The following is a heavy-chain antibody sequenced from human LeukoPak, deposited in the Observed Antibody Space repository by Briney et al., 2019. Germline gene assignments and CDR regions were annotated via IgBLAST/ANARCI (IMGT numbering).Heavy chain of an antibody. J-gene: IGHJ4*02. CDR1: GGTFSSYT. CDR2: IIPIFGIA. D-gene: IGHD4-11*01. CDR3: AHLTTITPFDY. V-gene: IGHV1-69*02. Sequence: SVKVSCKASGGTFSSYTISWVRQAPGQGLEWMGRIIPIFGIANYAQKFQGRVTITPDKFTSTAYMELGSLRSEDTAVYYCAHLTTITPFDYWGQGTLVTVST.